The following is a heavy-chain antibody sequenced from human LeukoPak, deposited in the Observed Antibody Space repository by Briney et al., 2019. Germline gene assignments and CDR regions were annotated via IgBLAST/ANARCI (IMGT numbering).Heavy chain of an antibody. CDR1: GGTFSSYA. D-gene: IGHD2-2*01. Sequence: SVKVSCKASGGTFSSYAISWVRQAPGQGPEWMGRIIPIFGIANYAQKFQGRVTITADKSTSTAYMELSSLRSEDTAVYYCARDRCSSTSCYRVNNWFDPWGQGTLVTVSS. V-gene: IGHV1-69*04. CDR3: ARDRCSSTSCYRVNNWFDP. CDR2: IIPIFGIA. J-gene: IGHJ5*02.